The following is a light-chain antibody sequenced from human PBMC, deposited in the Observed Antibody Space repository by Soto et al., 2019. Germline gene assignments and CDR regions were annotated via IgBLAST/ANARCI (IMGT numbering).Light chain of an antibody. CDR3: QESYSTLSST. J-gene: IGKJ5*01. CDR1: ESISRH. V-gene: IGKV1-39*01. Sequence: DIQMTQCPSSLSASVGDRVTITCRASESISRHLNWYQQKPGNAPKLLIYAASSLQNGVPSRFSGSGSGTDFTLTISNLQPGDFATDYCQESYSTLSSTFGQGTRLATK. CDR2: AAS.